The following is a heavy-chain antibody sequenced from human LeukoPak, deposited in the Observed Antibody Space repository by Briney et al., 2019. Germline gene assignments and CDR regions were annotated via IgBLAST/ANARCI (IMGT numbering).Heavy chain of an antibody. CDR1: GDSITSSSYY. CDR2: IFYSGST. V-gene: IGHV4-39*07. Sequence: SETLSLTCSVSGDSITSSSYYWGWIRQPPGKGLEWIGSIFYSGSTYYTPSLKSRVTISVDTSKNQFSLKLSSVTAADTAVYYCARTTKQNSNAFDIWGQGTMVTVSS. J-gene: IGHJ3*02. CDR3: ARTTKQNSNAFDI. D-gene: IGHD4-23*01.